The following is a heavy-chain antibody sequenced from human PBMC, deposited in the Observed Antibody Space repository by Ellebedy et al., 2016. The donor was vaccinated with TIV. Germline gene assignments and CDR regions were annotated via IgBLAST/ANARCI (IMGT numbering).Heavy chain of an antibody. Sequence: MPSETLSLTCAVYGGSFSGYYWTWIRQPPGKGLEWIGEINHSGSTNYNPSLKSRVTISVDTSKNQFSLKLGSVTAADTAVYYCARAVLWYSYSQNLDYWGQGTLVTVSS. CDR1: GGSFSGYY. CDR2: INHSGST. V-gene: IGHV4-34*01. D-gene: IGHD5-18*01. J-gene: IGHJ4*02. CDR3: ARAVLWYSYSQNLDY.